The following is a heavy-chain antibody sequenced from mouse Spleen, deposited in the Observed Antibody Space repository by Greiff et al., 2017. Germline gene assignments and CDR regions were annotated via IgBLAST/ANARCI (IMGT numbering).Heavy chain of an antibody. D-gene: IGHD2-1*01. V-gene: IGHV5-4*02. CDR1: GFTFSDYY. Sequence: EVQGVESGGGLVKPGGSLKLSCAASGFTFSDYYMYWVRQTPEKRLEWVATISDGGSYTYYPDSVKGRFTISRDNAKNNLYLQMSSLKSEDTAMYYCARGGYGNYEEYFDYWGQGTTLTVSS. J-gene: IGHJ2*01. CDR3: ARGGYGNYEEYFDY. CDR2: ISDGGSYT.